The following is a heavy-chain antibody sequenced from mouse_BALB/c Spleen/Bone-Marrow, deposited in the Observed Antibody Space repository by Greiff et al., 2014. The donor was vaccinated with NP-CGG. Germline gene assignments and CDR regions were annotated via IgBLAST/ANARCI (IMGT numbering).Heavy chain of an antibody. CDR3: ARYYYGSSYFDY. V-gene: IGHV14-3*02. CDR2: IDPANGNT. CDR1: GFNIKDTY. J-gene: IGHJ2*01. Sequence: VQLQQSGAELVKPGASVKLSCTASGFNIKDTYMHWVKQRPEQGLEWIRRIDPANGNTKYDPKFQGKATITADTSSNTAYLQLSSLTSEDTAVYYCARYYYGSSYFDYWGQGTTLTVSS. D-gene: IGHD1-1*01.